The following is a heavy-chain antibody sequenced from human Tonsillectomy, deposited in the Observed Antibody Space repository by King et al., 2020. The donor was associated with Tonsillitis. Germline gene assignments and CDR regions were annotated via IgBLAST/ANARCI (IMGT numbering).Heavy chain of an antibody. V-gene: IGHV4-34*01. J-gene: IGHJ3*02. CDR1: GGSFSDYY. CDR3: ASHEINIVEATQMIPGDAFDI. CDR2: INHGGST. D-gene: IGHD1-26*01. Sequence: VQLQQWGAGLLKPSETLSLTCAVYGGSFSDYYWSWIRQPPGKGLEWIGEINHGGSTNYNPSLKSRVTISVDTSKNQFSLKLSSVTAADTAVYYCASHEINIVEATQMIPGDAFDIWGQGTMVTVSS.